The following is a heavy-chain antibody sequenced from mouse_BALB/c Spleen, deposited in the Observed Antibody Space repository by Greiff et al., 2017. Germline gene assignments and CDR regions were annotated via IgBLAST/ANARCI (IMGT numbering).Heavy chain of an antibody. V-gene: IGHV14-4*02. CDR2: IDPENGDT. Sequence: EVKLVESGAELVRSGASVKLSCTASGFNIKDYYMHWVKQRPEQGLEWIGWIDPENGDTEYAPKFQGKATMTADTSSNTAYLQLSSLTSEDTAVYYCKIHYYGSFAYWGQGTLVTVSA. D-gene: IGHD1-2*01. CDR3: KIHYYGSFAY. J-gene: IGHJ3*01. CDR1: GFNIKDYY.